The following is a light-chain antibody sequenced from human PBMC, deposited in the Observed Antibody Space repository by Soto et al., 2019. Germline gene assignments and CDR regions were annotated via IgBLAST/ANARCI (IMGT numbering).Light chain of an antibody. J-gene: IGKJ4*01. CDR2: AAS. CDR3: QQYTAWPLT. V-gene: IGKV3-15*01. Sequence: EIVMTQSPATLYVSPGERGTLSCRASQSVYNNLAWYQQKPGQAPRLLIYAASTRATGFPARFSGSGFGTEFTLTISSLQSEDFAVYYCQQYTAWPLTFGGGTKVEIK. CDR1: QSVYNN.